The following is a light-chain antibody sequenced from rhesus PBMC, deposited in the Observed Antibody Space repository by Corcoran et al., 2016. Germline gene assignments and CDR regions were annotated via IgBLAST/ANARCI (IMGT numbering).Light chain of an antibody. J-gene: IGKJ1*01. Sequence: EIVMTQSPATLSLSPGERATLSCRASQSVSSSLAWYQQKPGQSPRLLIYGASSRATGIPDRFSGSGYGTDFTLTISSLGPEDVAVYYCLQHSNWSWTFGQGTKVEIK. CDR3: LQHSNWSWT. V-gene: IGKV3-24*01. CDR1: QSVSSS. CDR2: GAS.